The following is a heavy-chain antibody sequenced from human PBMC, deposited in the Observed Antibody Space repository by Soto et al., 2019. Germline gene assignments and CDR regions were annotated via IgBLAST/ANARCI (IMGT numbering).Heavy chain of an antibody. CDR3: AGSRVRRLSPYYFDY. D-gene: IGHD3-3*01. J-gene: IGHJ4*02. Sequence: QVQLQESGPGLVKPSQTLSLTCTVSGGSISSGGYYWSWIRQHPGKGLEWIGYIYYSGSTSYNPPLTGRVTISVGTSKNQYSLKRGTVTSADTAAYCCAGSRVRRLSPYYFDYWGQGTLVTV. CDR2: IYYSGST. CDR1: GGSISSGGYY. V-gene: IGHV4-31*03.